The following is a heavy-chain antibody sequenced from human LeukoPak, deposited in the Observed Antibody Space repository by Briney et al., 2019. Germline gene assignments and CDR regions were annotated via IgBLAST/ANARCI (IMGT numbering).Heavy chain of an antibody. CDR1: AFSLSNCE. J-gene: IGHJ4*02. Sequence: AGGSLTLSCAVSAFSLSNCEMNWVRQAPGKGLQWISYICISSTTIYYGDSVKRRLTITREYENNSVFLQMNSMSSEHTTIFFCTTAALGVPRGLLRDHWGPGTLAPVSS. CDR3: TTAALGVPRGLLRDH. D-gene: IGHD3-10*01. CDR2: ICISSTTI. V-gene: IGHV3-48*03.